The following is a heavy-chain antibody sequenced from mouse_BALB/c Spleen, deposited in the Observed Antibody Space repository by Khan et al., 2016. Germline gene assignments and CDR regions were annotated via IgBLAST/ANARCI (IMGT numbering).Heavy chain of an antibody. CDR1: GFTFSSFG. V-gene: IGHV5-17*02. CDR2: ISSGSSTI. CDR3: ARKGARNSDAMDF. Sequence: EVELVESGGGLVQPGGSRKLSCAASGFTFSSFGMHWVRQAPEKGLEWVAYISSGSSTIYYADTVKGRFNISRDNPKNPLFLQRTSLRSEDSAMYYCARKGARNSDAMDFWGQGSSVTVSS. J-gene: IGHJ4*01.